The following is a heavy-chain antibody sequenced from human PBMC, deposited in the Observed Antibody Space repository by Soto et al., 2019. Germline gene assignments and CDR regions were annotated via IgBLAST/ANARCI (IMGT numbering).Heavy chain of an antibody. CDR1: GGSISSYY. J-gene: IGHJ4*02. V-gene: IGHV4-59*01. Sequence: SETLSLTCTVSGGSISSYYWSWIRQPPGKGLEWIGYIYYSGSTNYNPSLKSRVTISVDTSKNQFSLKLSSVTAADTAVYYCAREIDYDFWSGYYSEYYFDYWGQGTLVTVSS. D-gene: IGHD3-3*01. CDR2: IYYSGST. CDR3: AREIDYDFWSGYYSEYYFDY.